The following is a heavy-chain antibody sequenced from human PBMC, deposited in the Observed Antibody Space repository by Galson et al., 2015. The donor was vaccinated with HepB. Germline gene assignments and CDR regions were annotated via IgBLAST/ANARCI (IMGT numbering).Heavy chain of an antibody. J-gene: IGHJ4*02. Sequence: SLRLSCAASGFTFSNAWMNWVRQAPGKGLEWVGRIKSKTDGGTTDYAAPVKGRFTISRDDSKNTLYLQINSLKTEDTAVYYCTTEAAEDIVVVPAAIWDHSSSPQLFDYWGQGTLVTVSS. V-gene: IGHV3-15*07. CDR3: TTEAAEDIVVVPAAIWDHSSSPQLFDY. CDR2: IKSKTDGGTT. D-gene: IGHD2-2*01. CDR1: GFTFSNAW.